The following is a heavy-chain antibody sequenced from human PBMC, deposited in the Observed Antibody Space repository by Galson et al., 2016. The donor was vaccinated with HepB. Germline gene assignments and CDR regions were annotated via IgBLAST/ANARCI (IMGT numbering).Heavy chain of an antibody. J-gene: IGHJ4*02. CDR2: IGGSGGST. V-gene: IGHV3-23*01. CDR1: GFTFSNYA. D-gene: IGHD2-2*01. CDR3: ARARGSTTSCYGY. Sequence: SLRLSCAASGFTFSNYAMSWVRQAPGKGLEWVSAIGGSGGSTLYADSVKGRFTISRDNSKDTVYLQMNSLRAEDTAIYYCARARGSTTSCYGYWGQGTLVTASS.